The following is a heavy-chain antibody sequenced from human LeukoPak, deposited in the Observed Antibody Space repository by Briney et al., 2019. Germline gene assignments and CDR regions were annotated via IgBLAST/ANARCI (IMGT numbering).Heavy chain of an antibody. J-gene: IGHJ3*02. V-gene: IGHV3-23*01. D-gene: IGHD3-3*01. CDR3: AKDIITIFGVATSIWDAFDI. CDR2: ISGSGGST. Sequence: PGGSLRLSCAASGFAFSSYAMSWVRQAPGKGLEWVSAISGSGGSTYYADSVKGRFTISRDNSKNTLYLQMNSLRAEDTAVYYCAKDIITIFGVATSIWDAFDIWGQGTMVTVSS. CDR1: GFAFSSYA.